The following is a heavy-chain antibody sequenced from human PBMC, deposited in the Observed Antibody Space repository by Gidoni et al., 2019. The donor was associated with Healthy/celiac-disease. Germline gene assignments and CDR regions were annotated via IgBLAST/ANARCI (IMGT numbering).Heavy chain of an antibody. CDR2: ISYDGSNK. Sequence: QVQLVESGGGVVQPGRSLRISCAASGFTFSSYAMHWVRQAPGKRLGWVAVISYDGSNKYYADSVKGRFTISRDNSKNTLYLQMNSLRAEDTAVYYCATPFDWLLGFYWGQGTLVTVSS. CDR3: ATPFDWLLGFY. J-gene: IGHJ4*02. V-gene: IGHV3-30-3*01. D-gene: IGHD3-9*01. CDR1: GFTFSSYA.